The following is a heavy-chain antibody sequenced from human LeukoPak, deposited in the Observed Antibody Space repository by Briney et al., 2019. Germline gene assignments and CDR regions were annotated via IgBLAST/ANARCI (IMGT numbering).Heavy chain of an antibody. J-gene: IGHJ5*02. D-gene: IGHD6-13*01. CDR1: GGSVSSGSYY. CDR3: ARGTTAALSP. Sequence: PSETLSLTCSVSGGSVSSGSYYWSWIRQPPGKGLEWIGYIYYSGSTNYNPSLKSRVTISVDTSKNQFSLKLSSVTAADTAVYYCARGTTAALSPWGQGTLVTVSS. CDR2: IYYSGST. V-gene: IGHV4-61*01.